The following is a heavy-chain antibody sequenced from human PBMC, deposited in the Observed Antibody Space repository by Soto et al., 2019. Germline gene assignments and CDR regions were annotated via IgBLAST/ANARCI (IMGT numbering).Heavy chain of an antibody. Sequence: GGSLRLSCAASGFTFSSYAMHWVRQAPGKGLEWVAVISYDGSNKYYADSVKGRFTISRDNSKNTLYLQMNSLRAEDTAVYYCARDRGGNRDTDAFDIWGQGTMVTVSS. CDR2: ISYDGSNK. CDR1: GFTFSSYA. J-gene: IGHJ3*02. V-gene: IGHV3-30-3*01. CDR3: ARDRGGNRDTDAFDI. D-gene: IGHD2-15*01.